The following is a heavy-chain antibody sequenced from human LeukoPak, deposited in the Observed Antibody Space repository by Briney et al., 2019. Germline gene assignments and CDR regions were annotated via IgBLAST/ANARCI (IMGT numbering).Heavy chain of an antibody. CDR2: IYHSGST. CDR1: GGSISSSSYY. D-gene: IGHD5-12*01. Sequence: SETLSLTCTVSGGSISSSSYYWGWIRQPPGKGLEWIGSIYHSGSTYYNPSLKSRVTISVDTSKNQFSLKLSSVTAADTAVYYCARQSGCYDSCYYGMDVWGQGTTVTVSS. J-gene: IGHJ6*02. CDR3: ARQSGCYDSCYYGMDV. V-gene: IGHV4-39*01.